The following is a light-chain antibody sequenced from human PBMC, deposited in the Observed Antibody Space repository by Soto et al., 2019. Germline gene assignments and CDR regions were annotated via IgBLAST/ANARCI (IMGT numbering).Light chain of an antibody. CDR1: QSLLHSNGNSY. Sequence: DIVMTQCPLSLPVTPGEPASISCRSSQSLLHSNGNSYLDWYLQKPGQSPQLLIYLGSNRASGVPDRFSGSGSGTDFTLKISRVEAEDVGVYYCMQALQAPLTFGGGTKVEIK. CDR2: LGS. J-gene: IGKJ4*01. CDR3: MQALQAPLT. V-gene: IGKV2-28*01.